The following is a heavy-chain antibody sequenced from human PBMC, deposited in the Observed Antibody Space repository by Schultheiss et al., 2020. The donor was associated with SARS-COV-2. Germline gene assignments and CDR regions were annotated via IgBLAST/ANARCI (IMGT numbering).Heavy chain of an antibody. Sequence: GESLKISCAASGFTFSSYAMSWVRQAPGKGLEWVSAISGSGGSTYYADSVKGRFTISRDNSKNTLYLQMNSLRAEDTAVYYCARGPITMVRGDLDYWGQGTLVTVSS. J-gene: IGHJ4*02. D-gene: IGHD3-10*01. CDR1: GFTFSSYA. CDR2: ISGSGGST. V-gene: IGHV3-23*01. CDR3: ARGPITMVRGDLDY.